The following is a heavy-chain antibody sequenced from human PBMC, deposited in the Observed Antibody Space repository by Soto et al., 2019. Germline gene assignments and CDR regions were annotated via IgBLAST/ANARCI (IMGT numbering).Heavy chain of an antibody. CDR1: GFTFSSYA. CDR2: ISGSGGST. Sequence: VQLLESGGGLVQPGGSLRLSCAASGFTFSSYAMSWVRQAPGKGLEWVSAISGSGGSTYYADSVKGRFTISRDNSKNTLYLQMNSLRAEDTAVYYCAKDSRYCSSTSCYTLDYYYYYMDVWGKGTTVTVSS. V-gene: IGHV3-23*01. J-gene: IGHJ6*03. CDR3: AKDSRYCSSTSCYTLDYYYYYMDV. D-gene: IGHD2-2*02.